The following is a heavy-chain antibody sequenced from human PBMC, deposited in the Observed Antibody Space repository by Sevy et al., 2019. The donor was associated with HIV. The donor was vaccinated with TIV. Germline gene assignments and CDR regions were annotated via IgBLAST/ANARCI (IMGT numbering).Heavy chain of an antibody. Sequence: GGSLRLSCEASGFTFSSYEMNWVRQAPGKGLEWVSCISSSGTTIKYADSVKGRFTISRDIAKNSLYMQMNSLRAEDTAVYYCARVDANYDKGFDPWGQGTLVTVSS. CDR1: GFTFSSYE. V-gene: IGHV3-48*03. D-gene: IGHD3-22*01. J-gene: IGHJ5*02. CDR3: ARVDANYDKGFDP. CDR2: ISSSGTTI.